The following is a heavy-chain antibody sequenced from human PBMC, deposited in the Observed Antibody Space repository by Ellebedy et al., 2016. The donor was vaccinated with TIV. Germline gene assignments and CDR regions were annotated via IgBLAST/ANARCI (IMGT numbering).Heavy chain of an antibody. CDR1: GFTFSSYA. Sequence: PGGSLRLSCAASGFTFSSYAMHWVRQPPGKGLEWVAVIYGDGRTSYADSVKGRFTITRDISKNTLYLQLNALTGEDAAVYYCTRDRRGFLDYWGQGTPVIVSS. J-gene: IGHJ4*02. CDR3: TRDRRGFLDY. V-gene: IGHV3-53*01. CDR2: IYGDGRT.